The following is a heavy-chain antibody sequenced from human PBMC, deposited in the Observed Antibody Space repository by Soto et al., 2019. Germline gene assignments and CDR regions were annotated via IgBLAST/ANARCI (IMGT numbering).Heavy chain of an antibody. Sequence: PSETLSLTCTVSGGSIGSTNYYWGWIRQPPGKGLEWIRNIYYGVNTYYNPFLKSRLTMSIDTSKSHLSLKLTSVTAADTAFYYCTEWSSDSWGQGTLVTVSS. V-gene: IGHV4-39*02. CDR2: IYYGVNT. CDR3: TEWSSDS. CDR1: GGSIGSTNYY. J-gene: IGHJ5*01. D-gene: IGHD3-3*01.